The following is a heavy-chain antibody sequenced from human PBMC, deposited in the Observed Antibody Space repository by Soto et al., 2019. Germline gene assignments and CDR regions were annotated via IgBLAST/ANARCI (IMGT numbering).Heavy chain of an antibody. J-gene: IGHJ6*02. CDR2: ISYDGSNK. V-gene: IGHV3-30-3*01. CDR3: ARSGYYGSGLDV. D-gene: IGHD3-10*01. Sequence: QVQLVESGGGVVQPGRSLRLSCAASGFTFSSYAMHWVRQAPGKGLEWVAVISYDGSNKYYADSVKGRFTISRDNSKNTMYLQMNSLRAEDTAVYYCARSGYYGSGLDVWGQGTTVTVSS. CDR1: GFTFSSYA.